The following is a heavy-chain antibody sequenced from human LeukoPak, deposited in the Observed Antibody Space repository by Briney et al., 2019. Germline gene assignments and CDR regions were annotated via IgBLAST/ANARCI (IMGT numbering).Heavy chain of an antibody. CDR3: AKDKAPGSWHTPSDF. Sequence: GGSLRLSCAASGFTFRTYAMSWVRQAPGKGLEWVSGISDSGDGRYYADSVKGRFTISRGNSKNTVFLQMNSLRADDTAKYYCAKDKAPGSWHTPSDFWGQGTLVTVSS. V-gene: IGHV3-23*01. D-gene: IGHD6-13*01. CDR1: GFTFRTYA. CDR2: ISDSGDGR. J-gene: IGHJ4*02.